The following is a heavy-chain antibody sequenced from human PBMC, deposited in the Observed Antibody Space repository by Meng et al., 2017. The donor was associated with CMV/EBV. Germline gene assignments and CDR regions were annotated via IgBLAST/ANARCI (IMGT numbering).Heavy chain of an antibody. CDR2: IYYSGST. CDR3: ARDRPMYSSSSTWFDP. CDR1: GGSISSSSYY. J-gene: IGHJ5*02. Sequence: SETLSLTCTVSGGSISSSSYYWGWIRQPPGKGLEWIGSIYYSGSTYYNPSLKSRVTISVDTSKNQFSLKLSSVTAADMAVYYCARDRPMYSSSSTWFDPWGQGTLVTVSS. D-gene: IGHD6-6*01. V-gene: IGHV4-39*07.